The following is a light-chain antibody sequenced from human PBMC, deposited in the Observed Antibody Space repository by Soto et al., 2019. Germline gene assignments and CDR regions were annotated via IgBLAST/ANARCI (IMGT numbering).Light chain of an antibody. CDR3: QQTYNTPLT. Sequence: DIPMSQSPSSLSASVGDRVTIACRANQTIISYLNWYQQKPGIAPKLLIYAAYTLQRGVPSRFSGSGSGTDFTLTISSLQPEDFATYYCQQTYNTPLTFGGGTKVDI. J-gene: IGKJ4*01. V-gene: IGKV1-39*01. CDR2: AAY. CDR1: QTIISY.